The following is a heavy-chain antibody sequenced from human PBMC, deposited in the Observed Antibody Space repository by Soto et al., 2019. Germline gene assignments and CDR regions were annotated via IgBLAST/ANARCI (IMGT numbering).Heavy chain of an antibody. D-gene: IGHD1-26*01. CDR1: RFTFSSFW. J-gene: IGHJ3*02. V-gene: IGHV3-74*01. CDR3: VRERAPFDAFDI. Sequence: GGSLRLSCAASRFTFSSFWFHWVRQAPGKGLVWVAVIYSNGRNTCYADSVRGRFTFSRDTSKNTLYLQMNSLRADDTALYYCVRERAPFDAFDIWGQGTMVTVSS. CDR2: IYSNGRNT.